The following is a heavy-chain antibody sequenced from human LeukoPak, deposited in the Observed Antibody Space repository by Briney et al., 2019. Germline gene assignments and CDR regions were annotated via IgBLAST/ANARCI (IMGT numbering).Heavy chain of an antibody. J-gene: IGHJ4*02. V-gene: IGHV4-34*01. Sequence: SETLSLTCAVYGGSFSGYYWSWIRQPPGKGLEWIGEINHSGSTNYNPSLKSRVTISVDTSKNQFPLKLSSVTAADTAVYYCARERRPTYYDFWSGYYIWGQGTLVTVSS. CDR1: GGSFSGYY. D-gene: IGHD3-3*01. CDR3: ARERRPTYYDFWSGYYI. CDR2: INHSGST.